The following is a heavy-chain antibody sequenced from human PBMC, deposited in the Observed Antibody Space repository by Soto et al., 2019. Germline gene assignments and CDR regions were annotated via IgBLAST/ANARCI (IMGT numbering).Heavy chain of an antibody. D-gene: IGHD6-19*01. CDR3: ARDHIAVAGSHYYYGMDV. J-gene: IGHJ6*02. CDR2: IYYSGST. CDR1: GGSISSYY. Sequence: PSETLSLTCTVSGGSISSYYWSWIRQPPGKGLEWIGYIYYSGSTNYNPSLKSRVTISVDTSKNQFSLKLSPVTAADTAVYYCARDHIAVAGSHYYYGMDVWGQGTTVTVSS. V-gene: IGHV4-59*01.